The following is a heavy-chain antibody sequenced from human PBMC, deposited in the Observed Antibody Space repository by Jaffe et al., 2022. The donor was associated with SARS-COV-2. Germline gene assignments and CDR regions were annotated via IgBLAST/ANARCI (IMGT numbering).Heavy chain of an antibody. V-gene: IGHV1-8*01. CDR2: MNPHSGHT. Sequence: QEQLLQSGAEVKKPGASVKVSCKASGYTFSSYDINWVRQAAGQGLEWVGWMNPHSGHTNYAEKFQGRLNLTRDTSTNTAYMELSSLRSEDTAVYYCAKNGGISAAGVSFHYFGVDVWGQGTAVTVSS. CDR1: GYTFSSYD. CDR3: AKNGGISAAGVSFHYFGVDV. J-gene: IGHJ6*02. D-gene: IGHD6-25*01.